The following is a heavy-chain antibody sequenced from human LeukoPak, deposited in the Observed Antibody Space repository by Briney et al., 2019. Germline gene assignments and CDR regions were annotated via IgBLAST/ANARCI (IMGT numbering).Heavy chain of an antibody. CDR1: CYTIPGHY. V-gene: IGHV1-2*02. J-gene: IGHJ4*02. CDR2: VNPKSGGT. CDR3: ARGGHDYYDSSGNFDY. Sequence: GASVKVSCNASCYTIPGHYMHWGRQAPGQRVEWVGWVNPKSGGTNYAQKFQGRVTMTRDTSISTAYMELSRLRSDDTAVYYCARGGHDYYDSSGNFDYWGQGTLVTVSS. D-gene: IGHD3-22*01.